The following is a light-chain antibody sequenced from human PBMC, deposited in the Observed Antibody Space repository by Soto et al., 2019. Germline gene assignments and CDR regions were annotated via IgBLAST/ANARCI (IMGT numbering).Light chain of an antibody. CDR2: DAS. Sequence: EIVLKQSPATLSLTTGERATLSCRASQSVSNYLAWYQQKPGQPPRLLIYDASNRATGIPARFSGSGSGTEFTLTISSLQSEDFAVYYCQYYNNWLATFGGGTKVDI. V-gene: IGKV3-11*01. J-gene: IGKJ4*01. CDR3: QYYNNWLAT. CDR1: QSVSNY.